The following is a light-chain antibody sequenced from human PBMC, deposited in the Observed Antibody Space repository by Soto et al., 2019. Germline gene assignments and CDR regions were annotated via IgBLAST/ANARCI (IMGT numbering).Light chain of an antibody. CDR3: SSYAGSNVLYV. Sequence: QSVLTQPPSATGLPGQSVTISCTRTSSDVGGYNYVSWYQQYPGKAPKVMIYEVNKRPSGVPDRFSGSKSGNTASLTVSGLQADDEADYYCSSYAGSNVLYVFGTGTKVTVL. CDR2: EVN. J-gene: IGLJ1*01. V-gene: IGLV2-8*01. CDR1: SSDVGGYNY.